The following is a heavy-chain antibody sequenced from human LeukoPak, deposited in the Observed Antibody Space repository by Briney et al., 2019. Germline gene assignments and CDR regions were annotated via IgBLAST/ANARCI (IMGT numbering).Heavy chain of an antibody. CDR2: LIPFFGTP. CDR3: AKALIIGYCSGGSCYTEDAFDI. J-gene: IGHJ3*02. Sequence: ASVKVSCKASGGTFNSYGISWVRQAPGQRPEWLGGLIPFFGTPNYAQKFQGRVTITADDSTSTAYMELSSLRSEDTAVYYCAKALIIGYCSGGSCYTEDAFDIWGQGTMVTVSS. CDR1: GGTFNSYG. V-gene: IGHV1-69*13. D-gene: IGHD2-15*01.